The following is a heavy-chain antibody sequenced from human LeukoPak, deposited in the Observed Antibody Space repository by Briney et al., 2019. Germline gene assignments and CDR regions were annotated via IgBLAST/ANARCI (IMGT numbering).Heavy chain of an antibody. D-gene: IGHD3-10*01. Sequence: GDSLRLSCAVSGFNFDDYAMTWVRHGPGKGLEWVSRINWNAEYIEYADSVRGRFTISRDSAKKSLYLQMNSLRAEDTALYFCARGPHARISTWFFDFWGRGTLVTVS. J-gene: IGHJ4*02. CDR1: GFNFDDYA. V-gene: IGHV3-20*04. CDR3: ARGPHARISTWFFDF. CDR2: INWNAEYI.